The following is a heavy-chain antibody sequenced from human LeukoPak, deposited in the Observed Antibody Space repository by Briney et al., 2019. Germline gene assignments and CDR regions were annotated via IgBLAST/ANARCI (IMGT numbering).Heavy chain of an antibody. Sequence: VASVKVSCKASGYTFTGYYMHWVRQAPGQGLEWMGWINPNSGGTNYAQKFQGRVTMTRDTSISTAYMELSRLRSDDTAMYYCARRFCGGASCSSTGDWFDPWGQGTLVTVSS. D-gene: IGHD2-15*01. CDR3: ARRFCGGASCSSTGDWFDP. J-gene: IGHJ5*02. CDR2: INPNSGGT. V-gene: IGHV1-2*02. CDR1: GYTFTGYY.